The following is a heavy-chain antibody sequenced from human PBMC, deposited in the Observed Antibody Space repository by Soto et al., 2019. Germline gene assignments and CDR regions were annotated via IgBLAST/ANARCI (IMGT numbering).Heavy chain of an antibody. CDR1: GFTFSSYA. D-gene: IGHD3-3*01. V-gene: IGHV3-23*01. Sequence: EVQLLESGGGLVQPGGSLRLSCAASGFTFSSYAMSWVRQAPGKGLEWVSAISGSGGSTYYADSVKGRFTISRDNSKNTLYLQMNSLRAEDTAVYYCVKSRTTYYDFWSGYYTPLFDYWGQGTLVTVSS. CDR3: VKSRTTYYDFWSGYYTPLFDY. J-gene: IGHJ4*02. CDR2: ISGSGGST.